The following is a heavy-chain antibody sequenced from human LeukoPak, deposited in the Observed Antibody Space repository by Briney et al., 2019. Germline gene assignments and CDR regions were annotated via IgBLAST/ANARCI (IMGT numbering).Heavy chain of an antibody. Sequence: ASVKVSCKASGYTFTSYGISWVRQAPGQGLEWMGWINAYNGNTNYAQKLRGRVTMTTDTSTSTAYMELRSLRSDDTAVYYCARGVAVAGTNYYYYMDVWGKGTTVTVSS. D-gene: IGHD6-19*01. J-gene: IGHJ6*03. V-gene: IGHV1-18*01. CDR2: INAYNGNT. CDR1: GYTFTSYG. CDR3: ARGVAVAGTNYYYYMDV.